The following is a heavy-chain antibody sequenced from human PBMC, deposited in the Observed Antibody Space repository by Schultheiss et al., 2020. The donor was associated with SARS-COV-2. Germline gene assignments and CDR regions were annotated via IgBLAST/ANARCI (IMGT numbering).Heavy chain of an antibody. J-gene: IGHJ6*02. CDR2: IYYSGST. CDR1: GGSISSYY. CDR3: ARGGLSYGMDV. V-gene: IGHV4-59*01. Sequence: SETLSLTCTVSGGSISSYYWSWIRQPPGKGLEWIGYIYYSGSTYYNPSLKSRVTMSVDTSKNQFSLKLSSVTAADTAVYYCARGGLSYGMDVWGQGTTVTVSS. D-gene: IGHD3/OR15-3a*01.